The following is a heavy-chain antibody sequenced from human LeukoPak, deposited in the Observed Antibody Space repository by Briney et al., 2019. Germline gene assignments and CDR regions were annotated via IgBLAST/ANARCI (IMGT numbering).Heavy chain of an antibody. Sequence: SETLSLTCTVSGGSISSTVYYWGWIRQPPGKGLEWIGSIYNSGDTYYNPSLKSRITISVDTSKNLFSLKLSSVTAADTAVYYCAFGDYYYYYGMDVWGQGTTVTVSS. CDR3: AFGDYYYYYGMDV. CDR2: IYNSGDT. J-gene: IGHJ6*02. CDR1: GGSISSTVYY. V-gene: IGHV4-39*07. D-gene: IGHD4-17*01.